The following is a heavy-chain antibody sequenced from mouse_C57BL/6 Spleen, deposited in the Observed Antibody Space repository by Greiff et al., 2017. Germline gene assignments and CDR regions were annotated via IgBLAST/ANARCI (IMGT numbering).Heavy chain of an antibody. CDR2: IYPGSGNT. CDR3: ARRDYYGLLY. J-gene: IGHJ2*01. Sequence: QVQLKESGAELVRPGASVKLSCKASGYTFTDYYINWVKQRPGQGLEWIARIYPGSGNTYYNEKFKGKATLTAEKSSSTAYMQLSSLTSEDSAVYFCARRDYYGLLYWGQGTTLTVSS. D-gene: IGHD1-1*01. V-gene: IGHV1-76*01. CDR1: GYTFTDYY.